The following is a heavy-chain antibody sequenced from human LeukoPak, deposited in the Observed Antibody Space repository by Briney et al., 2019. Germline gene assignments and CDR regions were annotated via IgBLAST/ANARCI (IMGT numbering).Heavy chain of an antibody. Sequence: PSGTLSLTCAVSGGSISSSNWWSWVRPPPGKGLEWIGEIYHSGSTNYNPSLKSRVTISVDKSKNQFSLKLSSVTAADTAVYYCAREVEEIVGATVWFDPWGQGTLVTVSS. V-gene: IGHV4-4*02. CDR1: GGSISSSNW. CDR2: IYHSGST. D-gene: IGHD1-26*01. J-gene: IGHJ5*02. CDR3: AREVEEIVGATVWFDP.